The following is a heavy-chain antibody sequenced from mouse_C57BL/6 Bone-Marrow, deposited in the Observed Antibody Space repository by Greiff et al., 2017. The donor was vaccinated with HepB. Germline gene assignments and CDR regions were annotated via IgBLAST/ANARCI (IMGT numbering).Heavy chain of an antibody. CDR1: GYTFTSYW. Sequence: QVQLQQSGAELAKPGASVKLSCKASGYTFTSYWMHWVKQRPGQGLEWIGYINPSSGYTKYNQKFKDKATLTADTSSSTAYMQLSSLTYEDSAVYYCASDYYGNPPFAYWGQGTLVTVSA. V-gene: IGHV1-7*01. CDR2: INPSSGYT. D-gene: IGHD1-1*01. J-gene: IGHJ3*01. CDR3: ASDYYGNPPFAY.